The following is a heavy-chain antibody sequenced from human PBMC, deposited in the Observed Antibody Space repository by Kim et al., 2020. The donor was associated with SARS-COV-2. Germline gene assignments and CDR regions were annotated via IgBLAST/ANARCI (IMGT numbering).Heavy chain of an antibody. CDR2: INGVGDVT. D-gene: IGHD3-9*01. J-gene: IGHJ4*02. Sequence: ASVKVSCKASGYTFTNYAMHWVRQAPGQSLEWVGLINGVGDVTRYSQSFQGRVTITRDTSATTGYMELSSLRSEDTALSYCARGEGGPAGYILDFWGQGTLVTVSS. V-gene: IGHV1-3*01. CDR1: GYTFTNYA. CDR3: ARGEGGPAGYILDF.